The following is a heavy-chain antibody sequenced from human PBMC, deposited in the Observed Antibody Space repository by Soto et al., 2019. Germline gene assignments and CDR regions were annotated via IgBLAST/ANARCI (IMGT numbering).Heavy chain of an antibody. CDR3: ATSGTLAAAGIPYDY. CDR1: GYTLTELS. D-gene: IGHD6-13*01. J-gene: IGHJ4*02. V-gene: IGHV1-24*01. CDR2: FDPEDGET. Sequence: ASVKVSCKVSGYTLTELSMHWVRQAPGKGLEWMGGFDPEDGETIYAQKFQGRVTMTEDTSTDTAYMELSSLRSEDTAVYYCATSGTLAAAGIPYDYWGQGTLVPVSS.